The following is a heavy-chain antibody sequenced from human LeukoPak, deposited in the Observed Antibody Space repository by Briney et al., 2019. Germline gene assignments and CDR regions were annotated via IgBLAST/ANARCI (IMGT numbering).Heavy chain of an antibody. J-gene: IGHJ5*02. CDR3: AREINPPGWFDP. CDR2: IIPTFGTA. V-gene: IGHV1-69*06. CDR1: GGTFSSYA. D-gene: IGHD3-16*01. Sequence: ASVKVSCKASGGTFSSYAISWVRQAPGQGLEWMGGIIPTFGTANYAQKFQGRVTITADKSTSTAYMGLSSLRSEDTAVYYCAREINPPGWFDPWGQGTLVTVSS.